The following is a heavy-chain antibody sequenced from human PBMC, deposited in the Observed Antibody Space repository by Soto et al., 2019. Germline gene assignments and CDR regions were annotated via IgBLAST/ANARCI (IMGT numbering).Heavy chain of an antibody. D-gene: IGHD2-2*01. J-gene: IGHJ6*02. CDR2: IYPGDSDT. CDR3: ARTLTAIGYYYYGMDV. Sequence: GESLKICCKGSGDSFTSYWIGWVRTMPGKGLEWMGIIYPGDSDTRYSPSFQGQVTISADKSISTAYLQWSSLKASDTAMYYCARTLTAIGYYYYGMDVWGQGTTVTVS. CDR1: GDSFTSYW. V-gene: IGHV5-51*01.